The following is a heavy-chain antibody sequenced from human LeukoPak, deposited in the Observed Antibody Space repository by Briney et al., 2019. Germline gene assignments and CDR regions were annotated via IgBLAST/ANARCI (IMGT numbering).Heavy chain of an antibody. V-gene: IGHV3-23*01. Sequence: GGSLRLSCAASGFTFSSYAMSWVRQAPGKGLEWVSAISGSGGSTYYADSVKGRFTISRDNSKNTLYLQMYSLRAEDTAVYYCAKDFRRITGISPFDYWGQGTLVTVSS. J-gene: IGHJ4*02. D-gene: IGHD1-20*01. CDR2: ISGSGGST. CDR3: AKDFRRITGISPFDY. CDR1: GFTFSSYA.